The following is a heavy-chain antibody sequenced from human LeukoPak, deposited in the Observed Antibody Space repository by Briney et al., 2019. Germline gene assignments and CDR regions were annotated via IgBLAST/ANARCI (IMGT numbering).Heavy chain of an antibody. CDR1: GGSFSGYY. CDR3: AREGIVGAYYFDY. CDR2: INHSGST. J-gene: IGHJ4*02. Sequence: SETLSLTCAVYGGSFSGYYRSWIRQPPGKGLEWIGEINHSGSTNYNPSLKSRVTISVDTSKNQFSLKLSSVTAADTAVYYCAREGIVGAYYFDYWGQGTLVTVSS. V-gene: IGHV4-34*01. D-gene: IGHD1-26*01.